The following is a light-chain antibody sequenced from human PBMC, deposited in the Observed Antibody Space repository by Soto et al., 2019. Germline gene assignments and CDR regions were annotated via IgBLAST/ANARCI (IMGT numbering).Light chain of an antibody. CDR3: QQYGSSPPT. CDR2: DAS. Sequence: EIVLTQSPATLSLSPGERATLSCRASQSVSSSYLAWYQQKPGLAPRLLIYDASSRATGIPDRFSGSGSGTDFTLTINRLEPEDFALYYCQQYGSSPPTFGQGTMVDIK. J-gene: IGKJ1*01. V-gene: IGKV3D-20*01. CDR1: QSVSSSY.